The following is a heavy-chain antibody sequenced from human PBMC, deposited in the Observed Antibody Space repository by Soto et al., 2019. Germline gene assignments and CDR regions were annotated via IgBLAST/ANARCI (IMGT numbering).Heavy chain of an antibody. CDR3: AKSLIGGSYYSDY. CDR1: GFTFSSYA. J-gene: IGHJ4*02. CDR2: ISGSGGST. V-gene: IGHV3-23*01. D-gene: IGHD1-26*01. Sequence: EVQLLESGGGLVQPGGSLRLSCAASGFTFSSYAMSWVRQAPGKGLEWVSGISGSGGSTYYADSVKGRFTISRDNSKNTLYLQINSLRAEDTAVYYCAKSLIGGSYYSDYWGQGTLVTVSS.